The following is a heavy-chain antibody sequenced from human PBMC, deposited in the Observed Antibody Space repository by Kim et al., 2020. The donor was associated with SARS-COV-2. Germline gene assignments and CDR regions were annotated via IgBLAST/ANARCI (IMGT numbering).Heavy chain of an antibody. CDR3: ARQGAYCSGGSCYPDYYYYYMDV. Sequence: SETLSLTCTVSGGSISSYYWSWIRQPPGKGLEWIGYIYYSGSTNYNPSLKSRVTISVDTSKNQFSLKLSSVTAADTAVYYCARQGAYCSGGSCYPDYYYYYMDVWGKGTTVTVSS. D-gene: IGHD2-15*01. CDR2: IYYSGST. J-gene: IGHJ6*03. CDR1: GGSISSYY. V-gene: IGHV4-59*08.